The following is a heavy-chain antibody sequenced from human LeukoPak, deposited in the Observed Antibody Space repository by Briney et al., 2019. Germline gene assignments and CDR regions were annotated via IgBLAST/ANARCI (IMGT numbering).Heavy chain of an antibody. J-gene: IGHJ4*02. CDR1: GFTFSSYT. Sequence: GGSLRLSCAASGFTFSSYTVHWVRQAPGKGLEWVAVISYDGIKKYYADSVKGRFTISRDNSKNTLYLQMNSLRAEDTAVYYCARDMGRRGLSDYWGQGTLVTVSS. D-gene: IGHD2/OR15-2a*01. CDR3: ARDMGRRGLSDY. V-gene: IGHV3-30-3*01. CDR2: ISYDGIKK.